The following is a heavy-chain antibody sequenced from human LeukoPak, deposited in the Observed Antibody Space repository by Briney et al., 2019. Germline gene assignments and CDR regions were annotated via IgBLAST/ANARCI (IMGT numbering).Heavy chain of an antibody. CDR3: ARGGSYYYGSGSYLR. D-gene: IGHD3-10*01. J-gene: IGHJ4*02. CDR1: GGSFSGYY. CDR2: INHSGST. V-gene: IGHV4-34*01. Sequence: SEILSLTCAVYGGSFSGYYWSWIRQPPGKGLEWIGEINHSGSTNYNPSLKSRVTISVDTSKNQFSLKLSSVTAADTAVYYCARGGSYYYGSGSYLRWGQGTLVTVSS.